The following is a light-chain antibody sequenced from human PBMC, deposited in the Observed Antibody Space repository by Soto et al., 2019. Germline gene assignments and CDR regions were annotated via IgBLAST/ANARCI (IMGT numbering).Light chain of an antibody. CDR2: KAS. V-gene: IGKV1-5*03. J-gene: IGKJ4*01. CDR3: QQYDDYPIT. CDR1: QGIRSW. Sequence: DPQMTQSPSTLSASVGDRVTITCRASQGIRSWLAWYQQKPGKAPKVLIYKASSLESGVPSRFSGSGSGTEFTLSISSLQPDDFATYYCQQYDDYPITFGGGTTVESK.